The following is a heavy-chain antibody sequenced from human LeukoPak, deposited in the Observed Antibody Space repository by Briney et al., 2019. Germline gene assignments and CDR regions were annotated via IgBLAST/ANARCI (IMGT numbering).Heavy chain of an antibody. Sequence: GGSLRLSCAASGFTFSSYGISWVRQAPGKGLEWVSTISGSGGRTHYADSVKGRFTISRDNSKNTLYLQMNSLRAEDTAVYFCAKVSGDDYYYYYMDVWGKGTTVTVSS. D-gene: IGHD3-10*01. V-gene: IGHV3-23*01. CDR1: GFTFSSYG. CDR2: ISGSGGRT. J-gene: IGHJ6*03. CDR3: AKVSGDDYYYYYMDV.